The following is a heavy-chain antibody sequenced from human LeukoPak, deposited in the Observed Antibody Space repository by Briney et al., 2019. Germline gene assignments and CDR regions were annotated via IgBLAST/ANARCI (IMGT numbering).Heavy chain of an antibody. D-gene: IGHD6-19*01. CDR3: ARVVGQWLEYYFDY. Sequence: ASVKVSCKASGGTFSNYDFSWVRQATGQGLEWMGWMNPNSGNTGYAQKFQGRVTMTRNTSISTAYMELSSLRSEDTAVYYCARVVGQWLEYYFDYWGQGTLVTVSS. J-gene: IGHJ4*02. CDR1: GGTFSNYD. CDR2: MNPNSGNT. V-gene: IGHV1-8*02.